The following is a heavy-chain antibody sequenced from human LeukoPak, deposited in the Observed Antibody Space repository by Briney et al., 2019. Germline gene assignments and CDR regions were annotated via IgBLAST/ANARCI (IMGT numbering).Heavy chain of an antibody. Sequence: GGSLRLSCAASGFTFSSYSMNWVRQAPGKGLEWVSSISSSSSYIYYADSVKGRFTISRDNAKNSLYLQMNSLRAEDTAVYFCAKSPVSSCRGSFCYPFDYWGQGNLVTVSS. CDR1: GFTFSSYS. J-gene: IGHJ4*02. D-gene: IGHD2-15*01. CDR3: AKSPVSSCRGSFCYPFDY. V-gene: IGHV3-21*04. CDR2: ISSSSSYI.